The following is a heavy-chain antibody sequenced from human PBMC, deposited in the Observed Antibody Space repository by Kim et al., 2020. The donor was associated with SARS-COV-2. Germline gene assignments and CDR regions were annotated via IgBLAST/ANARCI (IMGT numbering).Heavy chain of an antibody. CDR3: GRLQYFDGGFDT. CDR2: NYYNWDT. J-gene: IGHJ5*02. Sequence: SETLSLTCTVSGGPIISSSAFWGWVRQAPGKGLEWIANNYYNWDTFYNPSLRGRVTVSVDTSKNQFSLRLRSVTATDTAVYYCGRLQYFDGGFDTWGQGTLVTVSS. V-gene: IGHV4-39*01. CDR1: GGPIISSSAF. D-gene: IGHD3-9*01.